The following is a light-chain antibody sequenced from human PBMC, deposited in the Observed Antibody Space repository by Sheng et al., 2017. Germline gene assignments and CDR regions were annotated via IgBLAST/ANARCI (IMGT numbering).Light chain of an antibody. J-gene: IGKJ2*01. Sequence: EIVMTQSPATLSVSPGERATLSCRASQSVTNSYLAWYQQKPGQAPRLLIYGASTRATGIPDRFSGSGSGTDFTLTISSLQSEDFAVYYCQQYNNWPPSYTFGQGTKLEL. CDR3: QQYNNWPPSYT. CDR2: GAS. V-gene: IGKV3D-15*01. CDR1: QSVTNSY.